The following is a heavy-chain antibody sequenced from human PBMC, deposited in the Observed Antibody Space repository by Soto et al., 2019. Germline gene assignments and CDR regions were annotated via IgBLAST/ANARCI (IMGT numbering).Heavy chain of an antibody. CDR3: ARSFFP. CDR2: VYYNGSA. Sequence: QVQLEESGPGLVKPSETLSLNCIVSGGSLSTYLWSWIRQPLGKGLEWIGAVYYNGSANYNPSLKSRVSISVDTSKNHLSLTLRSATAADTAVYYCARSFFPWGRGTLVTVSS. V-gene: IGHV4-59*01. CDR1: GGSLSTYL. J-gene: IGHJ5*02.